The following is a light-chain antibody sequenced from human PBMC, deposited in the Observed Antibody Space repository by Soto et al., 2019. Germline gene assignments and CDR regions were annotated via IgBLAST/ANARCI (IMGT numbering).Light chain of an antibody. J-gene: IGKJ1*01. V-gene: IGKV1-39*01. CDR1: QRISSY. Sequence: DIQMTQSPSSLSASVGDRVTITCRASQRISSYLNWYQQKPGKAPKLLIYAASSLQSGVTSRFRGSGSGTDFTFTISSLQPEDFVTYYCQQSYSTPWTFGQGTKVEIK. CDR3: QQSYSTPWT. CDR2: AAS.